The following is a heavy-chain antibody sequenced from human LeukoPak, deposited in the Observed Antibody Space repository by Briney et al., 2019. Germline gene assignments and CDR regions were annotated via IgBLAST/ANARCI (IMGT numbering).Heavy chain of an antibody. CDR1: GYTFTSYG. CDR2: IIPIFGPA. V-gene: IGHV1-69*06. Sequence: GASVKVSCKASGYTFTSYGISWVRQAPGQGLEWMGWIIPIFGPANYAQKFQGRITITADKSTSTVYMELSSLQSEDAAVYYCARDRVIRAVAGRYYYYYYMDVWGKGTTVTVSS. CDR3: ARDRVIRAVAGRYYYYYYMDV. D-gene: IGHD6-19*01. J-gene: IGHJ6*03.